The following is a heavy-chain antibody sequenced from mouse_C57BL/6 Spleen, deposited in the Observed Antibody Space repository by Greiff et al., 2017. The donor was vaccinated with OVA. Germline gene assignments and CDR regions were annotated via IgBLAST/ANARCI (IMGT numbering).Heavy chain of an antibody. CDR2: INYDGSST. V-gene: IGHV5-16*01. Sequence: EVKLMESEGGLVQPGSSMKLSCTASGFTFSDYYMAWVRQVPEKGLEWVANINYDGSSTYYLDSLKSRFIISRDNAKNILYLQMSSLKSEDTATYYCAREGTGTEYFDYWGQGTTLTVSS. CDR3: AREGTGTEYFDY. D-gene: IGHD4-1*01. CDR1: GFTFSDYY. J-gene: IGHJ2*01.